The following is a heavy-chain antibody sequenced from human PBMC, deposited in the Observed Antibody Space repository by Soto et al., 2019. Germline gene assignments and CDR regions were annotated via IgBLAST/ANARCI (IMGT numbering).Heavy chain of an antibody. D-gene: IGHD2-2*01. J-gene: IGHJ4*02. V-gene: IGHV1-18*04. Sequence: QVQLVQSGAEVKKPGASVKVSCKASGYDFSSYGISWCRQAPGQGLEGMGWISASNGNRDYAQQFQGRVTMTTETSRTTAYMELRSLISDDTTVYYCVRDHQRNAYWGKGTLVNVSS. CDR1: GYDFSSYG. CDR2: ISASNGNR. CDR3: VRDHQRNAY.